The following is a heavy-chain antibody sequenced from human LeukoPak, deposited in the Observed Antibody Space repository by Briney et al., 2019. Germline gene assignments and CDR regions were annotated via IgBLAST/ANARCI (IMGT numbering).Heavy chain of an antibody. CDR2: INHSGST. Sequence: SETLSLTCAVYGGSFSGYYWSWIRQPPGKGLEWIGEINHSGSTNYNPSLKSRVTISVDTSKNQFSLKLSSVTAADTAVYYCARQGAHYYGSGSYYVYWGQGTLVTVSS. J-gene: IGHJ4*02. CDR3: ARQGAHYYGSGSYYVY. CDR1: GGSFSGYY. V-gene: IGHV4-34*01. D-gene: IGHD3-10*01.